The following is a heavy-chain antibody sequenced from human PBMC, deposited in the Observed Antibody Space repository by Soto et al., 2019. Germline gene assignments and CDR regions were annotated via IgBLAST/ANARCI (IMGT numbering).Heavy chain of an antibody. CDR1: GYSCTSYW. CDR2: IDPSDSYT. J-gene: IGHJ4*02. D-gene: IGHD6-19*01. V-gene: IGHV5-10-1*01. Sequence: HGESLKIACKGSGYSCTSYWISWVRQMPGKGLEWMGRIDPSDSYTNYSPSFQGHVTISADKSISTAYLQWSSLKASDTAMYYCARLSSGCLDYWGQGTLVTVSS. CDR3: ARLSSGCLDY.